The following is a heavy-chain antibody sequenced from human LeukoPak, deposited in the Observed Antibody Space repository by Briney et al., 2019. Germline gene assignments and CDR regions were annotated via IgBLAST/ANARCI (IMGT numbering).Heavy chain of an antibody. Sequence: GGSLRLSCAASGFTFSSYAMRWVRQAPGKGLEWVSVVYSGADTYYADSVKGRFTISRHNSKNTLYLQMNSLKAEDTAMYYCTSIYYWGQGTLVTVSS. J-gene: IGHJ4*02. CDR1: GFTFSSYA. CDR3: TSIYY. CDR2: VYSGADT. V-gene: IGHV3-53*01. D-gene: IGHD5-24*01.